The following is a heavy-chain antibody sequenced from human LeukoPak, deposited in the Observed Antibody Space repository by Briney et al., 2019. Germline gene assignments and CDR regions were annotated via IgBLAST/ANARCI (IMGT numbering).Heavy chain of an antibody. CDR2: ISDSGGST. CDR1: GFTFSSLA. D-gene: IGHD2-15*01. J-gene: IGHJ4*02. Sequence: PGGSLRLSCAASGFTFSSLAMSWVRQAPGKGLEWVSAISDSGGSTYYAGSLQGRFTISRDNSKNTLYLQMSSLRAEDSALYYCAKQLGYCSRGSCYFPYWGQGTLVTVSS. V-gene: IGHV3-23*01. CDR3: AKQLGYCSRGSCYFPY.